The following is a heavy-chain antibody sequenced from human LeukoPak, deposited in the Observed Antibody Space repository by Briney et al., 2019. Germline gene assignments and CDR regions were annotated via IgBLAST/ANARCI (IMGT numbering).Heavy chain of an antibody. V-gene: IGHV3-30*03. CDR1: GFTVSSNY. D-gene: IGHD1-26*01. CDR2: ISYDGSNK. Sequence: GGSLRLSRAASGFTVSSNYMSWVRQAPGKGLEWVAVISYDGSNKYYADSVKGRFTISRDNSKNTLYLQMNSLRAEDTAVYYCASQYSGSYYAFDYWGQGTLVTVSS. CDR3: ASQYSGSYYAFDY. J-gene: IGHJ4*02.